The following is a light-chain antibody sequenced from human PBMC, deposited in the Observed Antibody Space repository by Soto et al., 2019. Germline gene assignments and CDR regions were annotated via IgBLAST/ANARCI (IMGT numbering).Light chain of an antibody. CDR1: QSVLSTSNAKNY. CDR3: QQYYSTPLT. CDR2: WAS. V-gene: IGKV4-1*01. J-gene: IGKJ4*01. Sequence: DIVMTQSPDSLAVSLGERATFNCKSSQSVLSTSNAKNYLAWYQQKSGQPPNLLIYWASTRESGVPDRFSGSGSGTDFTRTISSLQAEDVAVYYCQQYYSTPLTFGGGTKV.